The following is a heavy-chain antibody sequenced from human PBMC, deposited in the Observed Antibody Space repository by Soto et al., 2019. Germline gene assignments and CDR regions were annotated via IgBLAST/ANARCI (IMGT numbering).Heavy chain of an antibody. CDR2: IFSDNER. D-gene: IGHD3-9*01. V-gene: IGHV2-26*01. J-gene: IGHJ6*02. CDR1: SFSLTTGKMG. Sequence: SGPTLVNPTETLTLTCTVSSFSLTTGKMGVSWIRQPPGKALEWLAHIFSDNERSYSTSLQGRLTISKDTSGSQVVLSMTNVDPVDTATYYCARMKVDSYQFYYAMDVWGQGTTVTVSS. CDR3: ARMKVDSYQFYYAMDV.